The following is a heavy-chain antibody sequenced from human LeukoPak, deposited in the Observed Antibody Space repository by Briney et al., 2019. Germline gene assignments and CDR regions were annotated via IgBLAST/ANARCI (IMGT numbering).Heavy chain of an antibody. J-gene: IGHJ4*02. V-gene: IGHV3-7*04. CDR3: SRGLHNFDY. CDR1: GFSFSTFW. Sequence: PGGSLRLSCAASGFSFSTFWMTWVRQAPGKGLEWVANIKLDGSEEYYADSVKGRFTISRDNGKNSLYLQMSSLRAEDTAVYYCSRGLHNFDYWGQGTLVTVSS. CDR2: IKLDGSEE.